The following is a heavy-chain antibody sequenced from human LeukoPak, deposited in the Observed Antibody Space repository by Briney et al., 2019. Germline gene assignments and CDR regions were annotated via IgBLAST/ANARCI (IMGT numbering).Heavy chain of an antibody. CDR2: INPSGGST. Sequence: GASVKVSCKASGYTFTSYYMHWVRQAPGQGLEWMGIINPSGGSTSYAQKFQGRVTMTRDTSTSTAYMELSSLRSEDTAVYYCAIGLNWNEDFDYWGQGTLVTVSS. J-gene: IGHJ4*02. CDR3: AIGLNWNEDFDY. CDR1: GYTFTSYY. V-gene: IGHV1-46*01. D-gene: IGHD1-1*01.